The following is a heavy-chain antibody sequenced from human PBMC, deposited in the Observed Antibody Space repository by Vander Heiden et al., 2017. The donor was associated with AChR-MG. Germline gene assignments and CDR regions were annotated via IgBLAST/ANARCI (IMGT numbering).Heavy chain of an antibody. Sequence: QVQLVQSGAEVKTPGASVKVSCKASGYTFTSYAMHWVRQAPGQRLEWMGWINAGNGNTKYSQKFQGRVTITRDTSASTAYMELSSLRSEDTAVYYCARVGGVVVPAAIPAFDIWGQGTMVTVSS. CDR3: ARVGGVVVPAAIPAFDI. J-gene: IGHJ3*02. CDR2: INAGNGNT. CDR1: GYTFTSYA. D-gene: IGHD2-2*01. V-gene: IGHV1-3*01.